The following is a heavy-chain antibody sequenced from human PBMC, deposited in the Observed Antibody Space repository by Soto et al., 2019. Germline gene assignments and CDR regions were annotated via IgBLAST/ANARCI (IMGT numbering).Heavy chain of an antibody. J-gene: IGHJ5*02. Sequence: GGSLRLSCAASGFTFSRYGMHWVRQAPGKGLEWVAIISYDGSNKYYADSVKGRFTISRDDSKNTLYLQMNSLRAEDTAVYYCAKDGEALYYYDTSDPKTWLDPWGLGTLVTVSS. CDR3: AKDGEALYYYDTSDPKTWLDP. D-gene: IGHD3-22*01. CDR1: GFTFSRYG. V-gene: IGHV3-30*18. CDR2: ISYDGSNK.